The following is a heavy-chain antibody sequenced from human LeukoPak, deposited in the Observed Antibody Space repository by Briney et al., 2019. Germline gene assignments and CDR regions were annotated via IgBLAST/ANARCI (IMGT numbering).Heavy chain of an antibody. V-gene: IGHV4-30-4*08. D-gene: IGHD2-2*01. CDR1: GGSISSGDYY. Sequence: TLSLTCTVSGGSISSGDYYWSWIRQPPGKGLEWIGYTYYSGSTYYNPSLKSRVTISVDTSKNQFSLKLSSVTAADTAVYYCARGGEYCSSTSCTSKYFDPWGQGTLVTVSS. J-gene: IGHJ5*02. CDR2: TYYSGST. CDR3: ARGGEYCSSTSCTSKYFDP.